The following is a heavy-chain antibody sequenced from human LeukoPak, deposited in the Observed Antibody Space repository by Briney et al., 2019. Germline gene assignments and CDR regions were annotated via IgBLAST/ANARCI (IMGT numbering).Heavy chain of an antibody. CDR3: ARGPSSQDY. J-gene: IGHJ4*02. CDR1: GGSFSGYY. D-gene: IGHD2-2*01. Sequence: SETLSLTCAVYGGSFSGYYWSWIRQPPGKGLEWIGEINHSGSTNYNPSLKSRVTISVDMSKNQFSLKLSSVTAADTAVYYCARGPSSQDYWGQGTLVTVSS. V-gene: IGHV4-34*01. CDR2: INHSGST.